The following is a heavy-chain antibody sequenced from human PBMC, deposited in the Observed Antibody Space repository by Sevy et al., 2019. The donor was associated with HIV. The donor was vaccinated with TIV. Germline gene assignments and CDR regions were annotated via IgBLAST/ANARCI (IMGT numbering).Heavy chain of an antibody. CDR2: ISHDGINE. Sequence: GGSLRLSCAASGFTFSNYVFHWVRQAPGKGLDWVALISHDGINEYYADSVKGRFTISRDNSKNTVYLEMNSLRNEDTAIYFCANAYSGSYSHSYLYALDVWGQGTTVTVSS. CDR1: GFTFSNYV. V-gene: IGHV3-30*18. CDR3: ANAYSGSYSHSYLYALDV. J-gene: IGHJ6*02. D-gene: IGHD1-26*01.